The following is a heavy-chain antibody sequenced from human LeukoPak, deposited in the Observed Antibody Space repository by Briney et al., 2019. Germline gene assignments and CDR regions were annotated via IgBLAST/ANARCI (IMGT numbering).Heavy chain of an antibody. CDR1: GFIVSSNY. D-gene: IGHD5-18*01. J-gene: IGHJ4*02. Sequence: PGGSLRLSCAASGFIVSSNYMSWVRQAPGKGLEWVSVIYGGGNTYYADSVKGRFTISRDNSKNTLYLQMNSLRAEDTAVYYCASGYSYGHTFDYWGQGTLVTVSS. V-gene: IGHV3-53*01. CDR2: IYGGGNT. CDR3: ASGYSYGHTFDY.